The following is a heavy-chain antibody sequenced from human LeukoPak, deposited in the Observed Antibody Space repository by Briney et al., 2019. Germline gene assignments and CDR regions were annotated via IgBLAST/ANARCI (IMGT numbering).Heavy chain of an antibody. D-gene: IGHD3-16*01. V-gene: IGHV1-46*01. Sequence: ASVKVSCKASGYTFTSYYMHWVRHAPGQGLEWLGIINPSDGSPWYAQQFQGRLTMTRDTSTSTVHMELSSLTYGDTAVYYCARGYAPGASDYSGQGTLGTVSS. CDR1: GYTFTSYY. CDR2: INPSDGSP. CDR3: ARGYAPGASDY. J-gene: IGHJ4*02.